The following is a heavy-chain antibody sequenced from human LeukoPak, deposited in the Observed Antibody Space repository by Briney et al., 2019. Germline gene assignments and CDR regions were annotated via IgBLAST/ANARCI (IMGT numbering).Heavy chain of an antibody. Sequence: GGSLRLSCAASGFTFSSYAITWVRQAPGKGLEWVSTISGSGGSTYYADSVGGRFTISRDNSKNTLYVQMNSLRVEDTAIYYCTKDGAYSGSYSDYWGQGTLVTVSS. D-gene: IGHD1-26*01. V-gene: IGHV3-23*01. J-gene: IGHJ4*02. CDR3: TKDGAYSGSYSDY. CDR1: GFTFSSYA. CDR2: ISGSGGST.